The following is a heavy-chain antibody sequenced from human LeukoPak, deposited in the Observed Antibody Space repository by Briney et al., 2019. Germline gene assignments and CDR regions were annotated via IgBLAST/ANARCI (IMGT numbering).Heavy chain of an antibody. J-gene: IGHJ4*02. CDR3: ASGIAADLY. Sequence: PSETLSLTCTVSGGSISSGSYYWSWIRQPAGKGLEWIGRIYTSGSTNYNPPLKSRVTISVDTSKNQFSLKLSSVTAADTAVYYCASGIAADLYWGQGTLVTVFS. D-gene: IGHD6-13*01. CDR1: GGSISSGSYY. CDR2: IYTSGST. V-gene: IGHV4-61*02.